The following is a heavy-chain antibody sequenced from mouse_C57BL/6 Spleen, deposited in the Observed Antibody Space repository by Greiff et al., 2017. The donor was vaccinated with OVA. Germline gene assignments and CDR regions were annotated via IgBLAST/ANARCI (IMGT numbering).Heavy chain of an antibody. J-gene: IGHJ1*03. V-gene: IGHV2-9-1*01. D-gene: IGHD1-1*01. CDR1: GFSLTSYA. CDR3: ARESPFYGSSYDWYFDV. Sequence: QVQLKESGPGLVAPSQSLSITCTVSGFSLTSYAISWVRQPPGKGLEWLGVIWTGGGTNYNSALKSRLSISKDNSKSQVFLKMNSLQTDDTARYYCARESPFYGSSYDWYFDVWGTGTTVTVSS. CDR2: IWTGGGT.